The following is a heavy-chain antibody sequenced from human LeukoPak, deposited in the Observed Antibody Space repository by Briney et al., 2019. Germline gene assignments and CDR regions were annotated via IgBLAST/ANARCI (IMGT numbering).Heavy chain of an antibody. D-gene: IGHD2-15*01. CDR3: ARHRGGTGSIVDS. Sequence: SETLSLTCTVSGGSITSSDFYWGWIRQPPGKGLEWIGGFYYSGTSYYSPSLKSRLTLSADTSRNQFSLRLRSVTAADAAIYYCARHRGGTGSIVDSWGQGILVTVSS. J-gene: IGHJ5*01. CDR1: GGSITSSDFY. CDR2: FYYSGTS. V-gene: IGHV4-39*01.